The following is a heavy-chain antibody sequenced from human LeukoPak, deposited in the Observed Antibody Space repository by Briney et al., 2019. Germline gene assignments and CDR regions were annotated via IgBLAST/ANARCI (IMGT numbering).Heavy chain of an antibody. D-gene: IGHD3-10*02. V-gene: IGHV4-59*12. CDR3: ARVVRGVISQTPYYYYYYMDV. CDR1: GGSISSFY. Sequence: SETLSLTCTVSGGSISSFYWSWIRQPPGKGLEWIGYISYSGNTNYNPSLKSRVTISLDTSKNQFSLKLSSVTAADTAVYYCARVVRGVISQTPYYYYYYMDVWGKGTTVTVSS. J-gene: IGHJ6*03. CDR2: ISYSGNT.